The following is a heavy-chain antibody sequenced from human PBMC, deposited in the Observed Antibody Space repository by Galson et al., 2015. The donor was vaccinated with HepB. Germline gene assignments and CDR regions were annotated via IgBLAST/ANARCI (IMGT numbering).Heavy chain of an antibody. Sequence: SLRLSCAASGFTFSNYWMTWVRQAPGKGLEWVANIKPDGSEKYYVDSVEGRFTVSRDNAKNSLFLQMNSLRAEDTAVYYCARHCGSDCYPLDYWGQGTLVTVSS. D-gene: IGHD2-21*02. CDR1: GFTFSNYW. V-gene: IGHV3-7*03. J-gene: IGHJ4*02. CDR3: ARHCGSDCYPLDY. CDR2: IKPDGSEK.